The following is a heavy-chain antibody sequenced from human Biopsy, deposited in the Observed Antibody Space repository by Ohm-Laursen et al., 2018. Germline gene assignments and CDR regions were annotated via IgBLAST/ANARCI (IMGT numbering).Heavy chain of an antibody. J-gene: IGHJ3*01. CDR1: GFSLSSHGVG. Sequence: TQTLTLTCTFSGFSLSSHGVGVGWIRQPPGEALEWLAIVYWDNDKRYSPSLWSRLNIWKDASKNRVVLTLTDMDPVDTATYYCAHAVITYGGIIALDAFDVWGQGSMVIVSS. V-gene: IGHV2-5*02. CDR2: VYWDNDK. D-gene: IGHD3-16*02. CDR3: AHAVITYGGIIALDAFDV.